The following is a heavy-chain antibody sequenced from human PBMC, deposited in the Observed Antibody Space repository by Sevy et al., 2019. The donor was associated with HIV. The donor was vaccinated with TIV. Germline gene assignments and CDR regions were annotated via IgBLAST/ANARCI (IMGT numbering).Heavy chain of an antibody. CDR2: ISAYNGNT. CDR1: GYTFTRYG. J-gene: IGHJ6*02. V-gene: IGHV1-18*01. Sequence: ASVKVSCKASGYTFTRYGISWVRQAPGQGLEWMGWISAYNGNTNYAQKLQGRVTMTTDTSTSTAYMELRSLRSDDTAVYYCARQTGMVSGYYYYCMDVWGQGTTVTVSS. D-gene: IGHD5-18*01. CDR3: ARQTGMVSGYYYYCMDV.